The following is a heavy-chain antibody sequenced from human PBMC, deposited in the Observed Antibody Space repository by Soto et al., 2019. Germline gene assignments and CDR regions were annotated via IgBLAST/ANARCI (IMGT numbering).Heavy chain of an antibody. Sequence: EVQLVESGGGLIQSGGSLRLSCAASGFTVSSNYMNWVRQAPGKGLEWVSVIYSDNKTYYADSVKGRFTISRDKSKNTLYIQMNSRRAEDTAIYYCARGYWAGGMDVWGQGTTITVSS. CDR1: GFTVSSNY. CDR2: IYSDNKT. CDR3: ARGYWAGGMDV. J-gene: IGHJ6*02. D-gene: IGHD2-8*02. V-gene: IGHV3-53*01.